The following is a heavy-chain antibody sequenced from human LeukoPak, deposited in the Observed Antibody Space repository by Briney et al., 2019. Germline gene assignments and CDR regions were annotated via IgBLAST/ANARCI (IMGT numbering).Heavy chain of an antibody. Sequence: KSSETLSLTCTVFGGSISGYYWSWIRQPPGKGLEWIGYIYYSGSSVLNPSLKGRGTISVDTSKNQFSLKLSSVTAADTAVYFCASTYGDSNNWFDPWGQGTLVTVSS. CDR3: ASTYGDSNNWFDP. CDR2: IYYSGSS. CDR1: GGSISGYY. D-gene: IGHD4-17*01. J-gene: IGHJ5*02. V-gene: IGHV4-59*01.